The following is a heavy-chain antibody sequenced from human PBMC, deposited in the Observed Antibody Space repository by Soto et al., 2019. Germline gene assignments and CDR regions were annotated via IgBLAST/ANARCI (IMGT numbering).Heavy chain of an antibody. Sequence: PSETLSLTCTVSGCSVSSGSYYWSWIRQPPGKGLEWIGYIYYSGSTNYNPSLKSRVTISVDTSKNQFSLKLSSVTAADTAVYYCASCDFWSGYYFDYWGQGTLVTVSS. CDR2: IYYSGST. V-gene: IGHV4-61*01. CDR1: GCSVSSGSYY. J-gene: IGHJ4*02. CDR3: ASCDFWSGYYFDY. D-gene: IGHD3-3*01.